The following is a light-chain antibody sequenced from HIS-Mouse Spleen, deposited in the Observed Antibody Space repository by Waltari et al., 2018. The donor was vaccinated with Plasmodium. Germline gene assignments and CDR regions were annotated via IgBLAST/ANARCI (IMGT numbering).Light chain of an antibody. CDR3: YSTDSSGNHRV. CDR2: EDS. CDR1: ALPKKY. V-gene: IGLV3-10*01. Sequence: YELTQPPSVSVSPGQTARSTSSGDALPKKYAYWYQQKAGQAPVLVIYEDSKRPSGIPERFSGSSSGTMATLTISGAQVEDEADYYCYSTDSSGNHRVFGGGTKLTVL. J-gene: IGLJ3*02.